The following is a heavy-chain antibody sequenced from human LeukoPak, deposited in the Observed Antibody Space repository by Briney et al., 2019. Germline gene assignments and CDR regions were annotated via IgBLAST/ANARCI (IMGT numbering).Heavy chain of an antibody. V-gene: IGHV4-30-4*01. CDR3: ARGGGYGDYPFDY. J-gene: IGHJ4*02. D-gene: IGHD4-17*01. CDR2: IFTSGTT. CDR1: GGSISSGHSY. Sequence: SETLSLTCTVSGGSISSGHSYWSWIRQPPGKGLEWIGYIFTSGTTHYNPSLKSRLTISLDTSNSHFSLRLSSVTAADTAVYYCARGGGYGDYPFDYWGQGTLVTVSS.